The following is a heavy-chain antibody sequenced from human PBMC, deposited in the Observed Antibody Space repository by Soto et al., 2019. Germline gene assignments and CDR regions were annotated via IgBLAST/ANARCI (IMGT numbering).Heavy chain of an antibody. J-gene: IGHJ4*02. D-gene: IGHD5-12*01. V-gene: IGHV4-59*11. CDR3: ASNSGYDHFDF. CDR1: GGSIRSHY. CDR2: MYHSGAT. Sequence: SETLSLTCTVSGGSIRSHYWSWLRQPPGKGLEWIGYMYHSGATNYNPSLKSRVTMSVDTSKNQFSLKLSSVTAADTAVYYCASNSGYDHFDFWGQGTLVTVSS.